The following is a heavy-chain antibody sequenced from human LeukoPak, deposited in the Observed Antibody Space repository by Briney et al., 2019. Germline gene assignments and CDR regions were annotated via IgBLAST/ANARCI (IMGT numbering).Heavy chain of an antibody. CDR2: ISWNSGSI. Sequence: PGRSLRLSCAASGFTFDGYAMHWVRQAPGKGLEWVSGISWNSGSIGYADSVKGRFTISRDNAKNSLYLQMNSLRAEDMALYYCAQDRNYGGNTYDAFDIWGQGTMVTVSS. CDR3: AQDRNYGGNTYDAFDI. CDR1: GFTFDGYA. J-gene: IGHJ3*02. V-gene: IGHV3-9*03. D-gene: IGHD4-23*01.